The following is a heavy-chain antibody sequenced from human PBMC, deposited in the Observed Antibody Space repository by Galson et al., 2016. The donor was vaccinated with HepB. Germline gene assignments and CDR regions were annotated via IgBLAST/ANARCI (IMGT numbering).Heavy chain of an antibody. CDR3: AREVGQLGNWYFDL. J-gene: IGHJ2*01. Sequence: SLRLSCAASGFTFSSHGIHWVRQGTGKRLEWVSAVDIAGDPYYSDSVKGRFTVSRENSKNSLYLQMNNLGAGDTAVYYCAREVGQLGNWYFDLWGRGSLVTVSS. V-gene: IGHV3-13*05. D-gene: IGHD5-24*01. CDR1: GFTFSSHG. CDR2: VDIAGDP.